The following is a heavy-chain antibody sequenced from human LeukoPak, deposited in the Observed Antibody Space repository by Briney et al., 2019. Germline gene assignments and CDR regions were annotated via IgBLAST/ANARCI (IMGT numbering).Heavy chain of an antibody. CDR3: ARGPYSYDSSGAFDI. V-gene: IGHV4-59*08. Sequence: SETLSLTCAVSGGSISTYYWSWIRQPPGKGLEWTGYIHYSGSSNYNPSLKSRVTISVDTSKNQFSLKLSSVTAADTAVYFCARGPYSYDSSGAFDIWGQGTMVTVSS. D-gene: IGHD3-22*01. J-gene: IGHJ3*02. CDR1: GGSISTYY. CDR2: IHYSGSS.